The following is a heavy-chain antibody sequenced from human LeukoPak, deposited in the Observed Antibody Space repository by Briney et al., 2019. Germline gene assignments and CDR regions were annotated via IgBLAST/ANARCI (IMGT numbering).Heavy chain of an antibody. J-gene: IGHJ4*02. CDR3: AKDMRYYDFWSGTY. Sequence: GGSLRLSCAASGFTFSSYAMSWARQAPGKGLEWVSAISGSGGSTYYADSVKGRFTISRDNSKNTLYLQMNSLRAEDTAVYYCAKDMRYYDFWSGTYWGQGTLVTVSS. CDR2: ISGSGGST. V-gene: IGHV3-23*01. D-gene: IGHD3-3*01. CDR1: GFTFSSYA.